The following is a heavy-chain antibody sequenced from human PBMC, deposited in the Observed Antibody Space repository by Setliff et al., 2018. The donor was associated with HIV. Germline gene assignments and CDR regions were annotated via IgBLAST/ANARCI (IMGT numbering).Heavy chain of an antibody. CDR1: GGSSGSRSYY. V-gene: IGHV4-39*07. CDR2: IYSSGST. D-gene: IGHD3-10*01. J-gene: IGHJ4*02. Sequence: SETLSLTCTVSGGSSGSRSYYWGWIRQPPGKGPEWIGSIYSSGSTYYNPSLKSRVTISVDTSKKQFSLKLNSVTAADTAVYYCARAKSLVRGVNYFDYWGQGTLVTVSS. CDR3: ARAKSLVRGVNYFDY.